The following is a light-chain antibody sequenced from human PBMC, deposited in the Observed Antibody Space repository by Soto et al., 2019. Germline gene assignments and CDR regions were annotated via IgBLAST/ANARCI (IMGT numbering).Light chain of an antibody. CDR2: EGT. CDR3: SSSTSSSIDV. J-gene: IGLJ1*01. V-gene: IGLV2-23*01. CDR1: SSDVGGYNL. Sequence: QSVLTQPASVSGSPGQSITVSCAGTSSDVGGYNLVSWYQQHPGKAPKLIIYEGTERPSGISPRFSGSKSGNTASLTISGLQAEDEPDYYCSSSTSSSIDVFGSGTKVTVL.